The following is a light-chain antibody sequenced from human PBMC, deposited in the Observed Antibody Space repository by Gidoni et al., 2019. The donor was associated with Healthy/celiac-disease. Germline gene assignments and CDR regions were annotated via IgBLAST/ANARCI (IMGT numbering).Light chain of an antibody. CDR3: IQALQTLT. J-gene: IGKJ4*01. CDR1: QSLLHSNGYNY. CDR2: LGS. Sequence: DIVMTQSPLSLPVTPGEPASISCRSSQSLLHSNGYNYLDWYLQQPGQSPQLLIYLGSNRASGVPDRVSGSGSGTDFTLKISRVEADDVGVYYCIQALQTLTFGGGTKVEIK. V-gene: IGKV2-28*01.